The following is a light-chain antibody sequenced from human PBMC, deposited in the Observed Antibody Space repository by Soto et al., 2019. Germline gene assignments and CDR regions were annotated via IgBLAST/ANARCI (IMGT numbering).Light chain of an antibody. CDR3: QQYNDWPPYT. J-gene: IGKJ2*01. Sequence: ETVVTQSPATLSVSPGERATLSCRASQSVTSNLAWYQQKPGQAPRLLIYGASTRATGVPARFSGSGSGTEFTLTISSLQSEDVAVYYCQQYNDWPPYTFGQGTKLEIK. V-gene: IGKV3-15*01. CDR2: GAS. CDR1: QSVTSN.